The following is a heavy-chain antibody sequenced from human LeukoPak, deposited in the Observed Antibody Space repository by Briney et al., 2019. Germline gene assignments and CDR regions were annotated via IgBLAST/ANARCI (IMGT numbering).Heavy chain of an antibody. CDR2: IYTSGST. Sequence: SQTLSLTCTVSGGSISSGSYYWSWIRQPAGKGLEWIGRIYTSGSTNYNPSLKSRVTISVDTSKNQFSLKLTSVTAADTAVYYCARLSRQWLAFDPWGQGTLVTVSS. CDR1: GGSISSGSYY. V-gene: IGHV4-61*02. CDR3: ARLSRQWLAFDP. J-gene: IGHJ5*02. D-gene: IGHD6-19*01.